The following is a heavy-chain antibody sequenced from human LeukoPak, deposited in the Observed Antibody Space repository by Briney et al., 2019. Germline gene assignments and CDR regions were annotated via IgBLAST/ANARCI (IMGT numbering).Heavy chain of an antibody. CDR3: ARGAYCGGDCYPYYFDY. Sequence: SQNLSLTCAVSGGSISSGGYSWSWIRQPPGKSLEWIGYIYHSGSTYYNPSLKSRVTISVDRSKNQFSLKLSSVTAADTAVYYCARGAYCGGDCYPYYFDYWGQGTLVTVSS. D-gene: IGHD2-21*02. CDR1: GGSISSGGYS. V-gene: IGHV4-30-2*01. CDR2: IYHSGST. J-gene: IGHJ4*02.